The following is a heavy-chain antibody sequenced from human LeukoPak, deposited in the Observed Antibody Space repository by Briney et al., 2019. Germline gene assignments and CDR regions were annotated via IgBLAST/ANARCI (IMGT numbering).Heavy chain of an antibody. D-gene: IGHD6-13*01. CDR3: ARGRIAAAGAIDY. Sequence: ASVKVSCKASGYTFTGYYMHWVRQAPGQGLEWMAWINPRNGGSHSAQKFQGRVTLTRDTSISTAYMEMRKLTSDDTAFYYCARGRIAAAGAIDYWGQGARVTVSS. CDR2: INPRNGGS. J-gene: IGHJ4*02. V-gene: IGHV1-2*02. CDR1: GYTFTGYY.